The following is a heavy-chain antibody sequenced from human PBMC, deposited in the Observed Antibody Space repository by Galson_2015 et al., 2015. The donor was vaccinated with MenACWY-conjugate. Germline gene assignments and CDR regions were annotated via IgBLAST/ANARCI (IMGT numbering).Heavy chain of an antibody. CDR3: ARDNNWSFDS. V-gene: IGHV3-74*01. CDR1: GFTFNNYC. CDR2: IKADGSFS. Sequence: LRLSCASSGFTFNNYCMHWVRQPPGKGLEWISYIKADGSFSNYADSVKGRFTISTDNAKNMVYMQMDGLGDEDTAVYFCARDNNWSFDSWGQGTLVTVSS. D-gene: IGHD1-1*01. J-gene: IGHJ4*02.